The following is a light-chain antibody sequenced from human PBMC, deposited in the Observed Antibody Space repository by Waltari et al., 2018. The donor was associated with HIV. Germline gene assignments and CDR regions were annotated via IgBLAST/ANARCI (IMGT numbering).Light chain of an antibody. CDR2: AAS. Sequence: DIQMTQSPSSLSASVGDRVTITCRASQDIVNYLVWFQQKPGEAPKSLIYAASSLQRGVPSKFRGSGSGTDFTLTIDTLHSEDSATYYCQQYKSYPLTFGQGTRPEIK. CDR1: QDIVNY. V-gene: IGKV1-16*02. J-gene: IGKJ5*01. CDR3: QQYKSYPLT.